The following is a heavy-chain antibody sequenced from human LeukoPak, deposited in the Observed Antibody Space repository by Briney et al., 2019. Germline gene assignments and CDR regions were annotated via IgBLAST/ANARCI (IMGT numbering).Heavy chain of an antibody. CDR1: GFTFSSYW. Sequence: GGSLRLSCAASGFTFSSYWMSWVRQAPGKGLEWVANIKQDGSEKYYVDSVKGRFTISRDNAKNSLYLQMNSLRAEDTAVYYCARGGIESSRLFDYWGQGTLIIVSS. D-gene: IGHD5-24*01. CDR3: ARGGIESSRLFDY. J-gene: IGHJ4*02. V-gene: IGHV3-7*01. CDR2: IKQDGSEK.